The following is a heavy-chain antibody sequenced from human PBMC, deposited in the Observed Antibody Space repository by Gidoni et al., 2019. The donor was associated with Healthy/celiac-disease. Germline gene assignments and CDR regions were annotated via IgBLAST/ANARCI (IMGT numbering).Heavy chain of an antibody. J-gene: IGHJ4*02. D-gene: IGHD2-15*01. CDR3: AKETTSYCSGGSCHFPDFDY. Sequence: VAVISYDGSNKYYADSVKGRFTISRDNSKNTLYLQMNSLRAEDTAVYYCAKETTSYCSGGSCHFPDFDYWGQGTLVTVSS. CDR2: ISYDGSNK. V-gene: IGHV3-30*18.